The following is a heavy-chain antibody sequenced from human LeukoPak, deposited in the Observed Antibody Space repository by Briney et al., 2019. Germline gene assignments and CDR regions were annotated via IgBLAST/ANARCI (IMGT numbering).Heavy chain of an antibody. CDR2: IIPIFDTP. Sequence: ASVKVSCKASGDTFSNYAISWLRQAPGQGLEWMGGIIPIFDTPNYAQKFQGRVTITAEKSTSTAYMELSSLRSDDTALYYCARDDIAVAGTREDAFDIWGQGTMVTVSS. CDR3: ARDDIAVAGTREDAFDI. J-gene: IGHJ3*02. D-gene: IGHD6-19*01. CDR1: GDTFSNYA. V-gene: IGHV1-69*06.